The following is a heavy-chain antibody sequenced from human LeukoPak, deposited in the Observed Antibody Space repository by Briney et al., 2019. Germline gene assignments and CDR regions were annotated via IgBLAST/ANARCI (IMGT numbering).Heavy chain of an antibody. V-gene: IGHV3-21*01. D-gene: IGHD3-22*01. CDR3: VRLRRNSDTSGFYYYDF. J-gene: IGHJ4*02. CDR1: GYTFSIYS. CDR2: ISVRSNYI. Sequence: GGSLRLSCAASGYTFSIYSINWVRQAPGKGLEWVSSISVRSNYIYYADSVRGRFRISRDDARDSLYLQMNSLRAEDTAVYYCVRLRRNSDTSGFYYYDFWGQGTLVTVSS.